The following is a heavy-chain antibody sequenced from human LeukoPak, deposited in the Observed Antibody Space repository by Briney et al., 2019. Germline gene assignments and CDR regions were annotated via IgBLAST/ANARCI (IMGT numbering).Heavy chain of an antibody. J-gene: IGHJ4*02. CDR3: AKLSTRSSGVDY. V-gene: IGHV1-2*02. CDR1: GYTFTGYY. Sequence: ASVKVSCKSSGYTFTGYYMHWVRQAPGQGLEWMGWINPNSSGTKYAQKFEGRVTMTRDTSISTAYMELSRLRSDDTAVYYCAKLSTRSSGVDYWGQGTLVTVSS. D-gene: IGHD2-15*01. CDR2: INPNSSGT.